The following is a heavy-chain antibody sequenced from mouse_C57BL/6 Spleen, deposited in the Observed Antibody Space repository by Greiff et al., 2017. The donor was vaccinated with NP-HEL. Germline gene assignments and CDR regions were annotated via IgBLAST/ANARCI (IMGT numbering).Heavy chain of an antibody. J-gene: IGHJ4*01. V-gene: IGHV1-69*01. CDR2: IDPSDSYT. CDR1: GYTFTSYW. D-gene: IGHD2-2*01. Sequence: QVQLQQPGAELVMPGASVKLSCKASGYTFTSYWMHWVKQRPGQGLEWIGEIDPSDSYTNYNQKFKGKSTLTVDKSSSTAYMQLSSLTSKDSAVYYCARATMVTPMDYWGQGTSVTVSS. CDR3: ARATMVTPMDY.